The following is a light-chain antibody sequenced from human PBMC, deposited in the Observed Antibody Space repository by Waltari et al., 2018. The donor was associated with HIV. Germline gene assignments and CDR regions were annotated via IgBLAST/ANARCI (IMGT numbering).Light chain of an antibody. J-gene: IGLJ2*01. V-gene: IGLV2-14*01. CDR1: ISDIGIYDL. CDR2: DVN. Sequence: QSALTQPASVSGSPGPSITISCTGDISDIGIYDLVSGYPKYQGKATQLIIYDVNTRPSGICYRFACSKSGNTVSLTISALQGDDEADYYCSSYTDFDTLLFGGGTKLTVL. CDR3: SSYTDFDTLL.